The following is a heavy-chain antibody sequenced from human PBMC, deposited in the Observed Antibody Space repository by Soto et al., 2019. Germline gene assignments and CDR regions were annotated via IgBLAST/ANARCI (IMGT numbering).Heavy chain of an antibody. CDR2: IYQSGST. CDR1: GGSMSSSNW. CDR3: ARYYVSVSYFDS. J-gene: IGHJ5*01. D-gene: IGHD3-10*01. Sequence: QVQLQESGPGLVKPSGTLSLTRAVSGGSMSSSNWWSWVRQPPGKGLEWIGEIYQSGSTNYDSSLKSRVTISVDKSKNQFSLKLNSVTAADTAVYYCARYYVSVSYFDSWGQGTLVTVSS. V-gene: IGHV4-4*02.